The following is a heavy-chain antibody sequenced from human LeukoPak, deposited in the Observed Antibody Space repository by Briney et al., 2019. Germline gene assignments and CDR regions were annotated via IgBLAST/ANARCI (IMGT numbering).Heavy chain of an antibody. V-gene: IGHV3-20*04. CDR2: INWNGGST. D-gene: IGHD3-16*02. CDR3: ARDWVIRGLGELSDY. Sequence: GGSLRLSCAASGFTFDDYGMSWVRQAPGKGLEWVSGINWNGGSTGYADSVKGRFTISRDNAKNSLYLQMNSLRAEDMALYYCARDWVIRGLGELSDYWGQGTLVTVSS. J-gene: IGHJ4*02. CDR1: GFTFDDYG.